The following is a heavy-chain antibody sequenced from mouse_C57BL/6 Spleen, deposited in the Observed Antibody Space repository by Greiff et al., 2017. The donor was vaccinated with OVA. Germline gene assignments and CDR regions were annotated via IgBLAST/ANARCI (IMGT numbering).Heavy chain of an antibody. Sequence: EVKLLESGAELVRPGASVKLSCTASGFNIKDDYMHWVKQRPEQGLEWIGWIDPENGDTEYASKFQGKATITADTSSNTAYLQLSSLTSEDTAVYYCTPDSSGSFAYWGQGTLVTVSA. J-gene: IGHJ3*01. CDR2: IDPENGDT. CDR1: GFNIKDDY. V-gene: IGHV14-4*01. CDR3: TPDSSGSFAY. D-gene: IGHD3-2*02.